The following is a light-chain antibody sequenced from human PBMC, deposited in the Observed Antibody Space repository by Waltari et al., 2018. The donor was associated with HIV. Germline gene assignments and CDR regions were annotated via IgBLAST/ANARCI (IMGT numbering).Light chain of an antibody. CDR1: SSDVGSYNL. CDR3: CSYAGSSTYV. J-gene: IGLJ1*01. CDR2: EGS. Sequence: QSALTQPASVSGSPGQSITISCTGTSSDVGSYNLVSWYPQHPGKAPKLMLYEGSKRPSGVSNRFSGSKTGKTASLTISVLQAEDEADYYCCSYAGSSTYVFGTGTKVTVL. V-gene: IGLV2-23*01.